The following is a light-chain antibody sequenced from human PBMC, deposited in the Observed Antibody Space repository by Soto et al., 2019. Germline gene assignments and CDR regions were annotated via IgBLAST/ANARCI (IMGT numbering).Light chain of an antibody. J-gene: IGKJ1*01. CDR2: GAS. V-gene: IGKV3-20*01. Sequence: EIVLAQAPGTLSLSPVDRATRSCRASQTVSNNYLAWCQQKPGQAPRVIMYGASRRATGIPDRFSGGGSGTDFTLTISRLEPEDFAVYYCQHYKTFGQGTKVDIK. CDR1: QTVSNNY. CDR3: QHYKT.